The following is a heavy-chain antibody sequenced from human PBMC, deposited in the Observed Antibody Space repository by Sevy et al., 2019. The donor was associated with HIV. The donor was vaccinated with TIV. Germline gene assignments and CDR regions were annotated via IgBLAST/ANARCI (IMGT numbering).Heavy chain of an antibody. V-gene: IGHV3-49*03. Sequence: GGSLRLSCTASGFTFGDYAMSWFRQAPGKGLEWVGFIRSKAYGGTTEYAASVKGRFTISRDDSKSIAYLQMNSLKTEDTAVYYCTRDIAPWLQLLDAFDIWGQGTMVTVSS. D-gene: IGHD5-18*01. CDR1: GFTFGDYA. CDR2: IRSKAYGGTT. J-gene: IGHJ3*02. CDR3: TRDIAPWLQLLDAFDI.